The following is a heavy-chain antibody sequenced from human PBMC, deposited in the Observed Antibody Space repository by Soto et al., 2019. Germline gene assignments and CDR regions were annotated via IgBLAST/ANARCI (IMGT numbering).Heavy chain of an antibody. CDR3: TPSRTFDY. V-gene: IGHV3-7*01. J-gene: IGHJ4*02. CDR2: IKQDGSEK. D-gene: IGHD6-13*01. CDR1: GFTFSSYW. Sequence: GGSLRLFCVVSGFTFSSYWMNRVRQAPGKGLEWVANIKQDGSEKYYVDSAKGRFTISRDHAKNSLYPQMNSLSAEDTAIYYSTPSRTFDYWGQGTPATVSS.